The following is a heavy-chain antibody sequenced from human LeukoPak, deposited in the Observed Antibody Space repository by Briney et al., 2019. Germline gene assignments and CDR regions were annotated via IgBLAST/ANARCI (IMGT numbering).Heavy chain of an antibody. CDR2: IKQDGSEK. V-gene: IGHV3-7*01. CDR3: ARDRPSGYYSY. D-gene: IGHD3-22*01. Sequence: GGSLRLSCAASGFTFSSYWMSWVRQAPGKGLEWVANIKQDGSEKYYVDSVKGRFTIPRDNAKNSLYLQMNSLRAEDTAVYYRARDRPSGYYSYWGQGTLVTVSS. J-gene: IGHJ4*02. CDR1: GFTFSSYW.